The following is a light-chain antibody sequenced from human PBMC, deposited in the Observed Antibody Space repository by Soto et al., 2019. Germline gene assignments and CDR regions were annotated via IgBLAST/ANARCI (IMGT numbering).Light chain of an antibody. V-gene: IGKV3-11*01. CDR1: QSVSSY. CDR3: QQRSNWPPYT. J-gene: IGKJ2*01. Sequence: EIVLTQSPATLSLSPGERATLSCRASQSVSSYLAWYQQKPGQAPRLLIYDASNRATGIPARFSGGGSGTDVTITISSLEPEDFAVYYCQQRSNWPPYTFGQGTKLEIK. CDR2: DAS.